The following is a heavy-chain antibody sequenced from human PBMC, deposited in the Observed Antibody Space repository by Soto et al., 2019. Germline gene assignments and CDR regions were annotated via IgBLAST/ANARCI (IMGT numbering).Heavy chain of an antibody. Sequence: PSETLSLTCFVSAGFVSDKTYYWSWIRQPPGKRLEWIGYVYYSGTTKYNPSLKSRVTISVDLSKNRFSLRLSSVTTADTALYYCARTTAVPNTLRSRYFFDYWGQGTLGTVSS. J-gene: IGHJ4*02. V-gene: IGHV4-61*01. CDR3: ARTTAVPNTLRSRYFFDY. D-gene: IGHD4-17*01. CDR2: VYYSGTT. CDR1: AGFVSDKTYY.